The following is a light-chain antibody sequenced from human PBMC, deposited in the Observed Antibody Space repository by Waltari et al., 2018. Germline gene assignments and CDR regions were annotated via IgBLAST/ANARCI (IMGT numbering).Light chain of an antibody. CDR2: KAS. Sequence: DIQMTQSPSTLSPSVGDRVTITCRASQNISPWLAWYQQKPGKAPKLLISKASSLESGVPSRFSGSGSGTEFTLTITSLQPDDFATYYCHQYYSYRGTFGQGTKVEIK. CDR3: HQYYSYRGT. V-gene: IGKV1-5*03. CDR1: QNISPW. J-gene: IGKJ1*01.